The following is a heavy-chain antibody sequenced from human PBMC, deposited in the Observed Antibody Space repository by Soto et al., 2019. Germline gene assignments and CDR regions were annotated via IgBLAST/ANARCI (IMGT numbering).Heavy chain of an antibody. CDR3: TACIGGYYSGFDY. CDR1: GGSFSAYF. D-gene: IGHD2-15*01. J-gene: IGHJ4*02. V-gene: IGHV4-34*01. CDR2: INHSGST. Sequence: SETLSLTCAVYGGSFSAYFWTWIRQPPGQGLEWLGEINHSGSTNFNPSLKSRPTISMDTSKNQFSLQLNSVTAADTAVYYCTACIGGYYSGFDYWGQGTLVTVS.